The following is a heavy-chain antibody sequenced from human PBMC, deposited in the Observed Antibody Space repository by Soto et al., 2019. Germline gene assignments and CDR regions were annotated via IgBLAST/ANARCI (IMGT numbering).Heavy chain of an antibody. CDR2: IYYSGST. Sequence: LTCTVSGGSIISGGYYWSWIRQHPGKGLEWIGYIYYSGSTYYNPSLKSRVTISVDTSKNQFSLKLSSVTAADTAVYYCARTRSTGSPNFDYWGQGPLVTVSS. D-gene: IGHD1-26*01. CDR1: GGSIISGGYY. CDR3: ARTRSTGSPNFDY. V-gene: IGHV4-31*03. J-gene: IGHJ4*02.